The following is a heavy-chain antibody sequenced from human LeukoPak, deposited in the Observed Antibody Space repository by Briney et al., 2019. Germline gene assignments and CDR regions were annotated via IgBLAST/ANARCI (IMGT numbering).Heavy chain of an antibody. CDR3: ARWLYDSSGYYSSNFDY. CDR2: IYYSGST. CDR1: GGSVSSGSYY. Sequence: SETLSLTCTVSGGSVSSGSYYWSWIRQPPGKGLEWIGYIYYSGSTNHNPSLKSRVTISVDTSKNQFSLKLSSVTAADTAVYYCARWLYDSSGYYSSNFDYWGQGTLVTVSS. J-gene: IGHJ4*02. D-gene: IGHD3-22*01. V-gene: IGHV4-61*01.